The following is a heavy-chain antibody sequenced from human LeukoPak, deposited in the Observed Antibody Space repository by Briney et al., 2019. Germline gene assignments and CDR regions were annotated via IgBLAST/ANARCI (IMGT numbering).Heavy chain of an antibody. J-gene: IGHJ4*02. Sequence: GGSLRLSCEASGFSFDDYAMHWVRQAPGKGLEWVSSISSSSSYIYYADSVKGRFTISRDNAKNSLYLQMNSLRAEDTAVYYCARDDFWSGYPFDYWGQGTLVTVSS. D-gene: IGHD3-3*01. CDR2: ISSSSSYI. CDR1: GFSFDDYA. V-gene: IGHV3-21*01. CDR3: ARDDFWSGYPFDY.